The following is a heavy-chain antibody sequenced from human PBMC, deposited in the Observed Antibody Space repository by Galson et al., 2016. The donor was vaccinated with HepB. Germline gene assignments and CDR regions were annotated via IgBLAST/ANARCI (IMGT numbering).Heavy chain of an antibody. D-gene: IGHD3-10*01. Sequence: CAISGDSVFNTNAGWNWVRQSPSRGLEWLGRTYYRSDWRSDYADSVTGRITINPYTSKNHFSLHLNSVTPEDTAVYYCARSYLLGRGFGSWGQGTLVTVSS. CDR2: TYYRSDWRS. CDR3: ARSYLLGRGFGS. V-gene: IGHV6-1*01. CDR1: GDSVFNTNAG. J-gene: IGHJ4*02.